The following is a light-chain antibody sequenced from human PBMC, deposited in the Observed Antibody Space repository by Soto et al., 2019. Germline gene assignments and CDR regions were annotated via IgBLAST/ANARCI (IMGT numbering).Light chain of an antibody. CDR2: EGS. V-gene: IGLV2-23*03. Sequence: QSVLTQPSSVSGSPGQSITISCPGTSSDVGSYNLVSWYQQHPGKAPKLMIYEGSKRPSGVSNRFSGSKSGNTASLTISGLQAEDEADYYCCSYAGSSTFVFGTGTK. J-gene: IGLJ1*01. CDR3: CSYAGSSTFV. CDR1: SSDVGSYNL.